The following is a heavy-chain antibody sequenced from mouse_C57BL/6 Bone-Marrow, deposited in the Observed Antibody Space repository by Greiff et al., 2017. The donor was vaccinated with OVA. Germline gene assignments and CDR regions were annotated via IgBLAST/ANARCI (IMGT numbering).Heavy chain of an antibody. D-gene: IGHD2-5*01. CDR2: ISSGGDYI. CDR1: GFTFSSYA. CDR3: TRDHYSNYGAY. V-gene: IGHV5-9-1*02. Sequence: EVKVVESGEGLVKPGGSLKLSCAASGFTFSSYAMSWVRQTPEKRLEWVAYISSGGDYIYYADTVKGRFTISRDNARNTLYLQMSSLKSEDTAMYYCTRDHYSNYGAYWGQGTLVTVSA. J-gene: IGHJ3*01.